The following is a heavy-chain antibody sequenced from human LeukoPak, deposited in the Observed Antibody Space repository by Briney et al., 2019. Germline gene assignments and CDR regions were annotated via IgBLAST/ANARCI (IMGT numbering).Heavy chain of an antibody. Sequence: SETLSLTCTVSGGSITSHYWSWVRQPPGKGLEWIAYLFDSVRTKDNPSLRSRLTLSADTSKNQFSLRLNSVTAADTAVYYCATIKRGSIFGYFDFWGQGIKVTVSS. CDR3: ATIKRGSIFGYFDF. CDR2: LFDSVRT. J-gene: IGHJ4*02. V-gene: IGHV4-59*11. D-gene: IGHD5-18*01. CDR1: GGSITSHY.